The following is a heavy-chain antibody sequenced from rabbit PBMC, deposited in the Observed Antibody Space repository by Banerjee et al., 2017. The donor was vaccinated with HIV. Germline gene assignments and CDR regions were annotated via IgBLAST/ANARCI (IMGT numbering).Heavy chain of an antibody. Sequence: QEQLVESGGDLVKPGASLTVTCTASGFSFSSSYDMCWVRQAPGKGLEWIACIYGGSGDNTYYASWAKGRFTISKASSTTVTLQMTSLTAADTATYFCARSPGNDHIERYLNLWGQGTLVTVS. CDR2: IYGGSGDNT. CDR3: ARSPGNDHIERYLNL. J-gene: IGHJ4*01. V-gene: IGHV1S45*01. CDR1: GFSFSSSYD. D-gene: IGHD3-1*01.